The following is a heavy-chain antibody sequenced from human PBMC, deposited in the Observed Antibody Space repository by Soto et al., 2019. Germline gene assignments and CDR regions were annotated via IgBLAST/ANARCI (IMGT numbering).Heavy chain of an antibody. J-gene: IGHJ4*02. CDR3: AKRRAMVRGASDY. CDR1: GFTFSSYA. CDR2: ISGGGGST. V-gene: IGHV3-23*01. Sequence: EVQLLESGGGLVQPGGSLRLSCAASGFTFSSYAMSWVRQAPGKGLEWVSAISGGGGSTYYADSVKGRFTISRDNSKNTLYLQMNSLRAEDTAVYYCAKRRAMVRGASDYWGQGTLVTVSS. D-gene: IGHD3-10*01.